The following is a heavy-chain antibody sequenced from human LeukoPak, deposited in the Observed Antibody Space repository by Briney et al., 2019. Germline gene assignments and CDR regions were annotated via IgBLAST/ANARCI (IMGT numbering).Heavy chain of an antibody. CDR2: IRSKAYGGTT. V-gene: IGHV3-49*03. CDR1: GFTFGDYA. D-gene: IGHD3-3*01. J-gene: IGHJ6*02. Sequence: GGSLRLSCTASGFTFGDYAMSWFRQAPGKGLEWVGFIRSKAYGGTTEYAASVKGRFTISADKSISTAYLQWSSLKASDTAMYYCARHSASIFGVVPYGMDVWGQGTTVTVSS. CDR3: ARHSASIFGVVPYGMDV.